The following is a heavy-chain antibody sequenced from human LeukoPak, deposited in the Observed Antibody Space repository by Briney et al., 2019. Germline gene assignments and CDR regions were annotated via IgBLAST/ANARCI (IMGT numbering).Heavy chain of an antibody. J-gene: IGHJ5*02. Sequence: PGGSLRLSCAASGFTFSSYGMHWVRQAPGKGLEWVAVIWYDGSNKYYADSVKGRFTISRDNSKNTLYLQINSLRAEDTAVYYCAKEYSSSSKYNWFDPWGQGTLVTVSS. V-gene: IGHV3-33*06. CDR2: IWYDGSNK. D-gene: IGHD6-6*01. CDR1: GFTFSSYG. CDR3: AKEYSSSSKYNWFDP.